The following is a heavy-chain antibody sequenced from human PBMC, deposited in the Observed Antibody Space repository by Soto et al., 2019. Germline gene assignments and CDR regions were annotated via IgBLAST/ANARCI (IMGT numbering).Heavy chain of an antibody. CDR1: GYSFTSYW. CDR2: IYPGDSDT. J-gene: IGHJ4*02. Sequence: PGESLKISCKGSGYSFTSYWIGWVRQMPGKGLEWMGIIYPGDSDTRYSPSFQGQVTISADKSISTAYLQWSSLKASDTAMYYCARQDYDFWSGLQSHFDYWGQGTRVTVSS. D-gene: IGHD3-3*01. V-gene: IGHV5-51*01. CDR3: ARQDYDFWSGLQSHFDY.